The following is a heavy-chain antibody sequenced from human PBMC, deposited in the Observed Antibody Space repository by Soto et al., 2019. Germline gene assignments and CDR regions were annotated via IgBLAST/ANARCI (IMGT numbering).Heavy chain of an antibody. D-gene: IGHD2-21*02. CDR1: GGTLNNYA. V-gene: IGHV1-69*01. J-gene: IGHJ2*01. CDR2: IIPIFGTT. Sequence: QVQLVQSGAEVKKPGSSVNVSCKASGGTLNNYAISWVRQAPGQGLEGMGGIIPIFGTTNYATKFKGRVTITAAESTNTAYMELSSLIATDTAIYSRARRGYSCCGDCYSHCFFDLWGRGILVSVTS. CDR3: ARRGYSCCGDCYSHCFFDL.